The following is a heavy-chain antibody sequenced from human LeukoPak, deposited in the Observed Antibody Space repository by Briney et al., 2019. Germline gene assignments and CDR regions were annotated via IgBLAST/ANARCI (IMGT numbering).Heavy chain of an antibody. V-gene: IGHV1-69*04. CDR3: ARTFIAVAGKRFDP. Sequence: EASVKVSCKASGGTFSSYAISWVRQAPGQGLEWMGRIIPILGIANYAQKFQGRVTITADKSTSTAYMELSSLRSEDTAVYYCARTFIAVAGKRFDPWGQGTLVTVSS. D-gene: IGHD6-19*01. J-gene: IGHJ5*02. CDR2: IIPILGIA. CDR1: GGTFSSYA.